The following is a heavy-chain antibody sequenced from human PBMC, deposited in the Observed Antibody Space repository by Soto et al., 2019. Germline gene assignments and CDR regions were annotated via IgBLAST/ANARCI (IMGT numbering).Heavy chain of an antibody. Sequence: QVQLQQWGAGLLKPSETLSLTCAVYGGSFSGYYWSWIRQPPGKGLEWIGEINHSGSTNYNPSLKSRGTISVDTSKTQFSLKLSSVTAADTAVYYCARAPYCGGDCYSGKGWFDPWGQGTLVTVSS. J-gene: IGHJ5*02. D-gene: IGHD2-21*02. CDR2: INHSGST. CDR1: GGSFSGYY. CDR3: ARAPYCGGDCYSGKGWFDP. V-gene: IGHV4-34*01.